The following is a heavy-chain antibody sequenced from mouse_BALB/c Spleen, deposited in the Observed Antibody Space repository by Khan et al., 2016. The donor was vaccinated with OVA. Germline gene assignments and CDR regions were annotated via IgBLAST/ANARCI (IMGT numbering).Heavy chain of an antibody. V-gene: IGHV1S132*01. D-gene: IGHD3-2*02. CDR1: GYIFTSYW. CDR2: IYPGTDNT. CDR3: AREEALYYFDY. J-gene: IGHJ2*01. Sequence: QVRLQQSGAELVRPGASVKLSCKTSGYIFTSYWIHWIKQRSGQGLEWIARIYPGTDNTYYNERLKDKATLTADKSSSTVYMQLSSLKSEDSAVCFCAREEALYYFDYWGQGTTLTVSS.